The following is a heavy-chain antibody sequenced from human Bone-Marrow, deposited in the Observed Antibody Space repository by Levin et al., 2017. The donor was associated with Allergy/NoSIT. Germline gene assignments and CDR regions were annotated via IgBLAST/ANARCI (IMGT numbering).Heavy chain of an antibody. CDR1: GYIFSNYY. D-gene: IGHD3-10*01. J-gene: IGHJ6*02. CDR2: INPTGSTI. V-gene: IGHV1-46*01. CDR3: ARERRSDGEVDYHGMDA. Sequence: GGSLRLSCRASGYIFSNYYMHWVRQAPGQGLEWMGIINPTGSTINYAQKFQGRVTMTRATSTSTVDLELSILTSEDPALYYFARERRSDGEVDYHGMDAWGQGTTGTVSS.